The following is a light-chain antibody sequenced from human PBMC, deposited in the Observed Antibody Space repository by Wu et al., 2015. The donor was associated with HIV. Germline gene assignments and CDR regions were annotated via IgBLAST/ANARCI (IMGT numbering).Light chain of an antibody. CDR3: QQYNNWPPRT. Sequence: EIVMTQSPATLSVSPGERATLSCRASQTVTDNYLAWFQQKPGQAPRLLIYGASTRATGIPARFSGSGSGTEFTLTISSLQSEDFAVYYCQQYNNWPPRTFGQGTKVEIK. CDR2: GAS. CDR1: QTVTDN. V-gene: IGKV3-15*01. J-gene: IGKJ1*01.